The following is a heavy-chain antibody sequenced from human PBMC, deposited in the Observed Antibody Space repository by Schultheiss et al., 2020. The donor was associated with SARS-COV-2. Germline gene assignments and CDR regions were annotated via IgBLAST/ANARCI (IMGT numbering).Heavy chain of an antibody. CDR3: ARQGTVVTRRGLDY. Sequence: GESLKISCAASGFTFTRSALTWVRQAPGKGLEWVSSISGNGNNTYYADSVKGRFTISRDNSKNTLFLQMNILRVDDTAIYYCARQGTVVTRRGLDYWGQGTLVTVSS. V-gene: IGHV3-23*01. J-gene: IGHJ4*02. CDR1: GFTFTRSA. CDR2: ISGNGNNT. D-gene: IGHD4-23*01.